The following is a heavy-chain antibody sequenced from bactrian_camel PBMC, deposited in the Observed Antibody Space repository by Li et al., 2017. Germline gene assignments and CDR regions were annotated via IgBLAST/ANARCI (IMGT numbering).Heavy chain of an antibody. D-gene: IGHD7*01. CDR3: AAGWIEPFGGGRNWFGTCNFID. CDR2: INSGGGTT. CDR1: GFTFSSYA. J-gene: IGHJ4*01. V-gene: IGHV3S40*01. Sequence: VQLVESGGGLVQPGGSLRLSCAASGFTFSSYAMSWVRQAPGKGLEWVSSINSGGGTTYTDSAQGRFIISEEVAKNIVNLQMNSLKPEDTGMYYCAAGWIEPFGGGRNWFGTCNFIDWGHGTQVTVS.